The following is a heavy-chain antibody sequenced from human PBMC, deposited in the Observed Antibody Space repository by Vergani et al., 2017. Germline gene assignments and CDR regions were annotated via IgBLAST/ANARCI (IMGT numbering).Heavy chain of an antibody. V-gene: IGHV3-23*01. CDR1: GFTFSSYA. Sequence: EVQLLESGGGLVQPGGSLRLSCAASGFTFSSYAMSWVRQAPGKGLEWVSAISGSGGSTYYADSVKGRFTNSRDNSKNTLYLQMNSLRAEDKAVYYCAKGQGYSYGSNAFDIWGQGRMVTV. D-gene: IGHD5-18*01. J-gene: IGHJ3*02. CDR2: ISGSGGST. CDR3: AKGQGYSYGSNAFDI.